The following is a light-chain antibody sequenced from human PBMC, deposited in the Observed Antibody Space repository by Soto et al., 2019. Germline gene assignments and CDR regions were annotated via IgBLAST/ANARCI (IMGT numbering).Light chain of an antibody. CDR3: QQYGGFSRT. CDR1: QYISSW. CDR2: AAS. Sequence: DIQMTQSPSSVSASVGDRVTITCRASQYISSWLAWYQQKPGNAPKLLIYAASSLERGVPSRFSGSGSGTEFTLTISSLQPDDFATYYCQQYGGFSRTFGQGTKV. V-gene: IGKV1-12*01. J-gene: IGKJ1*01.